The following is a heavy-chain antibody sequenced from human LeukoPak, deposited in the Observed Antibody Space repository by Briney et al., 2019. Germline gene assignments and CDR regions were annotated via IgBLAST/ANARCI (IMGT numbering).Heavy chain of an antibody. V-gene: IGHV4-4*09. CDR2: VYTSGST. Sequence: SETLSLTCSVSGGSIGSYFWTWIRQAPGKGLEWIGYVYTSGSTNYNPSLKSRVTVSVDTSKSQFSLNLTSVTAADTAVYYCARLKPQRYYSNNYYYYMDIWGKGTTVTVSS. J-gene: IGHJ6*03. CDR3: ARLKPQRYYSNNYYYYMDI. D-gene: IGHD4-11*01. CDR1: GGSIGSYF.